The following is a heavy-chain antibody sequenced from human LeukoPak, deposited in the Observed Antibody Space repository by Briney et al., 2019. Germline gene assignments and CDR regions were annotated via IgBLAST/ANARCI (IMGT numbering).Heavy chain of an antibody. Sequence: LGASVKVSCKASGGTFSSYAISWVRQAPGQGLEWRGWIIPILGIANYAQKFQGRVTVTADKSTSTAYMELSSLRSEDTAVYYRARDNHYYGSGSCVNYYYYGMDVWGQGTTVTVSS. CDR1: GGTFSSYA. CDR3: ARDNHYYGSGSCVNYYYYGMDV. J-gene: IGHJ6*02. CDR2: IIPILGIA. D-gene: IGHD3-10*01. V-gene: IGHV1-69*10.